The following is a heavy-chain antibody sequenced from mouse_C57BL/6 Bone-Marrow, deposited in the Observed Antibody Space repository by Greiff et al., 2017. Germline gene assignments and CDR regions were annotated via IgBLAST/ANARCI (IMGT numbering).Heavy chain of an antibody. D-gene: IGHD4-1*01. CDR3: ARRNWHYFDY. Sequence: VQLKESGGDLVKPGGSLKLSCAASGFTFSSYGMSWVRQTPDKRLEWVATISSGGSYTYYPDSVKGRFTISRDNAKNTLYLQMSSLKSEDTAMYYCARRNWHYFDYWGQGTTLTVSS. J-gene: IGHJ2*01. V-gene: IGHV5-6*01. CDR2: ISSGGSYT. CDR1: GFTFSSYG.